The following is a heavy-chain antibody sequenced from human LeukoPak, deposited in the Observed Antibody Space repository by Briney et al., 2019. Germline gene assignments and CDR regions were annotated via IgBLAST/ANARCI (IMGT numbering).Heavy chain of an antibody. Sequence: GGSLRLSCAASGFTFSSYAMHWVRQAPGKGLEWVAVISYDGSNKYYADSVKGRFTISRDNSKNTLYLQMNSPRAEDTAVYYCARVGVPAAIPHDYWGQGTLVTVSS. D-gene: IGHD2-2*02. J-gene: IGHJ4*02. CDR1: GFTFSSYA. V-gene: IGHV3-30*01. CDR2: ISYDGSNK. CDR3: ARVGVPAAIPHDY.